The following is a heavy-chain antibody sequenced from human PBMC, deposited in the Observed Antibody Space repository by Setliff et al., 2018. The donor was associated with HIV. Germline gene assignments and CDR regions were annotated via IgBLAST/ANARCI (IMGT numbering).Heavy chain of an antibody. J-gene: IGHJ4*02. D-gene: IGHD1-1*01. CDR1: GYSISSGYY. CDR2: ISQSGTT. V-gene: IGHV4-38-2*01. CDR3: ARGKGGIDGPVEFDN. Sequence: PSETLSLTCAVSGYSISSGYYWSWIRQSPGKGLEWIGEISQSGTTHYNPSLKRRVTISEDTSKSQLSMKLTSVAAADTAIYYCARGKGGIDGPVEFDNWGQGTPVTVSS.